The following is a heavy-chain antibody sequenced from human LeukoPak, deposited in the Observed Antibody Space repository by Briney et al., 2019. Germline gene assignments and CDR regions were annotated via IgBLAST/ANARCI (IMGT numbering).Heavy chain of an antibody. CDR2: IYHSGST. V-gene: IGHV4-4*02. Sequence: SETLSLTCAVSGGSISSSNWWSWVRQPPGKGLEWIGEIYHSGSTNYNPSLKSRVTISVDKSKNQFSLKLNSVTAADTAVYYCAQNGQTGFSFDPWGQGTLVTVSS. J-gene: IGHJ5*02. CDR3: AQNGQTGFSFDP. D-gene: IGHD2-8*01. CDR1: GGSISSSNW.